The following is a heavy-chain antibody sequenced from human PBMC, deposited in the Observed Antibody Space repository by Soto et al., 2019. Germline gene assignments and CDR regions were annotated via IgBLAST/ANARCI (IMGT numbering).Heavy chain of an antibody. Sequence: ASVKVSCKASGYTLTSFYMHWMRQAPGQGLEWMGVIDPSAGSTTYAQKFKGRVRMTRDTFTSTVFMELSSLRSEDTAVYYCATSPSTTGTTLYYFDSWGQRTLVTVYS. CDR3: ATSPSTTGTTLYYFDS. V-gene: IGHV1-46*01. D-gene: IGHD1-1*01. J-gene: IGHJ4*02. CDR2: IDPSAGST. CDR1: GYTLTSFY.